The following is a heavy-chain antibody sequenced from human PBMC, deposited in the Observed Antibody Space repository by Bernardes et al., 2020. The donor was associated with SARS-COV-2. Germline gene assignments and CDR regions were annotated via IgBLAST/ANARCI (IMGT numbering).Heavy chain of an antibody. D-gene: IGHD1-7*01. Sequence: GGSLRLSCAASGFTFSTYTMTWVRQAPGKGLEWVSTISGRGGSTSYADSVKGRFSISRDKSKNTLFLQMNSLRAEDTAIYYCAKSFEPVTISGTTIGSDYWGQGTLDTVSS. CDR2: ISGRGGST. J-gene: IGHJ4*02. CDR1: GFTFSTYT. V-gene: IGHV3-23*01. CDR3: AKSFEPVTISGTTIGSDY.